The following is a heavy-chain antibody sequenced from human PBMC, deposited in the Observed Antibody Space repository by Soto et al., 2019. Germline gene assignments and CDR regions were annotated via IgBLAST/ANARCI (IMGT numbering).Heavy chain of an antibody. V-gene: IGHV4-34*01. CDR3: ARGGSSDSQVDLDI. D-gene: IGHD6-19*01. Sequence: SETLSLTCAVYAGSFSHYYWNWIRQSPGKGLEWIGKIKHSGSSNYNPSVRSRVSISVDMSMSQFFVRLTSVTAADTAVYYCARGGSSDSQVDLDIWGQGTMVTASS. CDR1: AGSFSHYY. CDR2: IKHSGSS. J-gene: IGHJ3*02.